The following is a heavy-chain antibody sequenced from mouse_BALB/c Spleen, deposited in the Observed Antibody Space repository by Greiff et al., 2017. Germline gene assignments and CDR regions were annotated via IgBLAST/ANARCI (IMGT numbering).Heavy chain of an antibody. D-gene: IGHD2-1*01. CDR2: ISDGGSYT. V-gene: IGHV5-4*02. Sequence: EVKVVESGGGLVKPGGSLKLSCAASGFTFSDYYMYWVRQTPEKRLEWVATISDGGSYTYYPDSVKGRFTISRDNAKNNLYLQMSSLKSEDTAMYYCARHYGNLYAMDYWGQGTSVTVSS. CDR3: ARHYGNLYAMDY. J-gene: IGHJ4*01. CDR1: GFTFSDYY.